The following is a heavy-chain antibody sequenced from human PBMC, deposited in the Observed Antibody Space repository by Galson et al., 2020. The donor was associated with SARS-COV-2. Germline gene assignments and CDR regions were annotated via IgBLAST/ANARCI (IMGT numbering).Heavy chain of an antibody. J-gene: IGHJ3*02. CDR3: ARDPFFHYYDSSVYYPDAFDI. V-gene: IGHV4-31*03. CDR1: GGSISSGGYY. D-gene: IGHD3-22*01. CDR2: IYYSGST. Sequence: TLSLTCTVSGGSISSGGYYWSWIRQHPGKGLEWIGYIYYSGSTYYNPSLKSRVTISVDTSKNQFSLKLSSVTAADTAVYYCARDPFFHYYDSSVYYPDAFDIWGQGTMVTVSS.